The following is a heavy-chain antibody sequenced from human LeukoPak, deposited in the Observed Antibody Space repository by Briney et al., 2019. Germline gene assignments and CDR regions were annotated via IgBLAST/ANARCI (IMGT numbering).Heavy chain of an antibody. CDR1: RGSIRNYY. CDR2: IYYSGST. J-gene: IGHJ4*02. D-gene: IGHD3-22*01. Sequence: SETLSLTCTVPRGSIRNYYWSWIRQSPGKGLEWIGYIYYSGSTNYNPSLKSRVSISVDTSKNQFSLKLTSVTPADTAVYYCARETAIASSYDYWGQGILVTVSS. V-gene: IGHV4-59*01. CDR3: ARETAIASSYDY.